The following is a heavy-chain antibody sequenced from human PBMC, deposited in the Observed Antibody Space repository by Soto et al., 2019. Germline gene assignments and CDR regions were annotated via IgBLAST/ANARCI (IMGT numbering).Heavy chain of an antibody. CDR3: ARDSGGSQYSYYFDY. J-gene: IGHJ4*02. CDR1: GYTFTSYY. Sequence: ASVKVSCKASGYTFTSYYVHWVRQAPGQGLEWMGIINPSGGSTSYAQKFQGRVTMTRDTSTSTVYMELSSLRSEDTAVYYCARDSGGSQYSYYFDYWGQGTLVTVSS. CDR2: INPSGGST. V-gene: IGHV1-46*03. D-gene: IGHD2-15*01.